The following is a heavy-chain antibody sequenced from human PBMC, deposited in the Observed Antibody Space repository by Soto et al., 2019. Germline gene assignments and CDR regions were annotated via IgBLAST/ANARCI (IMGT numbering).Heavy chain of an antibody. CDR1: GGSISSYY. D-gene: IGHD1-26*01. V-gene: IGHV4-59*01. CDR2: IYYSGST. Sequence: QVQLQESGPGLVKPSETLSLTCTVSGGSISSYYWSWIRQPPGKGLEWIGYIYYSGSTNYNPSLKHRVTXXVXTXXTQFSLRLSSVTAADTAVYYCATGNSGSYLYYFEYWGQGTLVTVSS. J-gene: IGHJ4*02. CDR3: ATGNSGSYLYYFEY.